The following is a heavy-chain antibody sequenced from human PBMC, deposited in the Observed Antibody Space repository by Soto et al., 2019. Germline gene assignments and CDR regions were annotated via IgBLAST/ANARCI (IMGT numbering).Heavy chain of an antibody. D-gene: IGHD5-18*01. J-gene: IGHJ6*02. V-gene: IGHV3-74*01. CDR2: INSDGSTT. Sequence: GGSLRLSCAASGFTFTNYWMRWVRQAPGKGLVWVSRINSDGSTTNYADSVKGRFTISRDNAENTVYLQMNSLRDEDTAVYYCARGIRNYYGVDVWGQGTTVTVSS. CDR1: GFTFTNYW. CDR3: ARGIRNYYGVDV.